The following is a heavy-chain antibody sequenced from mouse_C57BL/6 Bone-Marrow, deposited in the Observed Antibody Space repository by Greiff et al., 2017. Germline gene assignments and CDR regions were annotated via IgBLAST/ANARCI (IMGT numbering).Heavy chain of an antibody. J-gene: IGHJ3*01. D-gene: IGHD1-1*01. CDR2: ISSGGVYT. Sequence: DVLLVASGGDLVKPGGSLKLSCAASGFTFSSYAMSWVRQTPDQRLEWVATISSGGVYTYYPDSVTGRFTISRDNAKNTLYLQMSSLRSENTAMYYWSKHTCGSSYPIVYWGQGTLVTVAA. CDR3: SKHTCGSSYPIVY. V-gene: IGHV5-6*01. CDR1: GFTFSSYA.